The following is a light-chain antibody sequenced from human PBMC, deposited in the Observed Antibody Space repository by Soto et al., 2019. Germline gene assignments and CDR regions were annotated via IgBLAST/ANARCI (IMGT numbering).Light chain of an antibody. V-gene: IGLV2-14*01. CDR2: EVR. CDR1: GSDVGDSSH. CDR3: SSYTAKSSLI. J-gene: IGLJ2*01. Sequence: QSALTQPRSVSGSPGQSVTISCTATGSDVGDSSHVSWYQLHPGKAPKLMIYEVRNRPSGISFRFSGSKSGNTASLTISGLQAEDEADYYCSSYTAKSSLIFGGGTKLTVL.